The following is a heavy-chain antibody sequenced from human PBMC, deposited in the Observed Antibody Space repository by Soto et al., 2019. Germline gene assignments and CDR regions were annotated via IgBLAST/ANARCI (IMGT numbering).Heavy chain of an antibody. Sequence: EVQLLESGGGLVQPGGSLRLSCAASGFTFSSHVMSWVRQAPGKGLEWVSGISTGGGSTDYADSVKGRFTISRDNSKNTLHLQMNTLRAEDTAVYYCATDGFNKPGYYYGMGVWGQGTTVTVSS. V-gene: IGHV3-23*01. D-gene: IGHD6-25*01. CDR2: ISTGGGST. CDR1: GFTFSSHV. CDR3: ATDGFNKPGYYYGMGV. J-gene: IGHJ6*02.